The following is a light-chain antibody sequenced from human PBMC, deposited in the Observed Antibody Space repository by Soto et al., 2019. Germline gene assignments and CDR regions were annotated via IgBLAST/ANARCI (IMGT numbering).Light chain of an antibody. V-gene: IGLV4-69*01. J-gene: IGLJ2*01. CDR1: GGHSSYA. Sequence: QLVLTQSPSAPASLGPSVNLTCTRRGGHSSYAIAWHQQQPEKGPRYLMKLNSDGSHSKGDGIPDRFSGSSSGAERYLTISSLQSEDEADYYCQTWGTGTVVFGGGTKVTVL. CDR2: LNSDGSH. CDR3: QTWGTGTVV.